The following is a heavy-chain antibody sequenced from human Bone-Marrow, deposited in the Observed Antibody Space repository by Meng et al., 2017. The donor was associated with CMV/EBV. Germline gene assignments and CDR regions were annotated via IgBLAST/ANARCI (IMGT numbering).Heavy chain of an antibody. J-gene: IGHJ5*02. CDR1: GFSLSNARMG. D-gene: IGHD3-3*01. CDR3: AHSTIFGVVNWFDP. V-gene: IGHV2-5*01. CDR2: TYWNDDK. Sequence: SGPTLVNPTATLSLTCTVSGFSLSNARMGGSWICQPPGKALEWIALTYWNDDKRYSSSLKSMLTITKDTSKNQVVLTMTNMDPVDTATYYCAHSTIFGVVNWFDPWGQGTLVTVSS.